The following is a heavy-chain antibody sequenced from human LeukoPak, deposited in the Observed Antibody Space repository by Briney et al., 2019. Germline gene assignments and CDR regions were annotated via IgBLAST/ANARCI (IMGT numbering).Heavy chain of an antibody. J-gene: IGHJ4*02. Sequence: SVKVSCKASGGTFSSYAVSWVRQAPGQGLEWMGRIIPILGIANYAQKFQGRVTITADKSTSTAYMELSSLRSEDTAVYYCARAYYDILTGQVGVHYYFDYWGQGTLVTVSS. D-gene: IGHD3-9*01. V-gene: IGHV1-69*04. CDR2: IIPILGIA. CDR1: GGTFSSYA. CDR3: ARAYYDILTGQVGVHYYFDY.